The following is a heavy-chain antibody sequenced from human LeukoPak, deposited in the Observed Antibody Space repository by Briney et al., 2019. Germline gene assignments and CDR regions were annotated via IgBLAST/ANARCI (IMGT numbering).Heavy chain of an antibody. CDR2: ISYDGSNK. V-gene: IGHV3-30-3*01. CDR3: ARRSGGLDTSFDF. D-gene: IGHD3-10*01. J-gene: IGHJ4*02. CDR1: GFTFRNYA. Sequence: GRSLRLSCAASGFTFRNYAVLWVRQAPGKGLEWVAVISYDGSNKYYADSVKGRFIISRDNPRNTLYLQMNGLRDEDTAVYYCARRSGGLDTSFDFWGQGTLVTVSS.